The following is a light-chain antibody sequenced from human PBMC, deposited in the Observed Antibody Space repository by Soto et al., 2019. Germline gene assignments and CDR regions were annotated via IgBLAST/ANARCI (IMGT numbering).Light chain of an antibody. CDR2: GAS. CDR3: QQYNNWPLT. Sequence: GLTQSPGTLSLSPGERASLSCRASQSVRSGHLAWYQQKPGQAPRLLIYGASSRATGIPDRFSGSGSGTDFTLTISSLQSEDFAVYYCQQYNNWPLTFGGGTKVDIK. J-gene: IGKJ4*01. V-gene: IGKV3-20*01. CDR1: QSVRSGH.